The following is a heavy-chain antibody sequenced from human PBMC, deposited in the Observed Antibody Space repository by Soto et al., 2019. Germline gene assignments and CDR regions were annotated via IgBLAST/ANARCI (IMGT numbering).Heavy chain of an antibody. CDR3: ARVGATFGGVIAIDY. CDR1: GFTFSNNN. D-gene: IGHD3-16*02. V-gene: IGHV3-48*02. CDR2: ISSSSSTI. Sequence: EVQLVESGGGLVQPGGSLRLSCAASGFTFSNNNMNWVRQAPGKGLEWVCYISSSSSTIYYADSVKGRFTISRDNAKNSLDLQMNSLRDEDTAVYYCARVGATFGGVIAIDYWGQGTLVTVSS. J-gene: IGHJ4*02.